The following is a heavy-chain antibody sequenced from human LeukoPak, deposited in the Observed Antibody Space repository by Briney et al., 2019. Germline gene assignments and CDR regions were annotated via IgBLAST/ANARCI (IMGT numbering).Heavy chain of an antibody. D-gene: IGHD1-26*01. J-gene: IGHJ3*02. CDR2: INHSGST. Sequence: SGTLSLTCAVYGGSFSGYYWSWIRQPPGKGLEWIGEINHSGSTNYNPSLKSRVTISVDTSKNQFSLKLSSVTAADTAVYYCARGHPVGATDAFDIWGQGTMVTVSS. V-gene: IGHV4-34*01. CDR1: GGSFSGYY. CDR3: ARGHPVGATDAFDI.